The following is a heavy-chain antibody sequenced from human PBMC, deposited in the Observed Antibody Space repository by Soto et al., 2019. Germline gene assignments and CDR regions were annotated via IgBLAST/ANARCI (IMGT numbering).Heavy chain of an antibody. V-gene: IGHV3-23*01. D-gene: IGHD3-3*01. Sequence: GGSLRLSCAASGFTFSSYAMSWVRQAPGKGLEWVSAISGSGGSTYYADSVKGRFTISRDNSKNTLYLQMNSLRAEDTAVYYCAKVQTHNYDFWSGYPSYYYGMDVWGQGTTVTVSS. J-gene: IGHJ6*02. CDR2: ISGSGGST. CDR1: GFTFSSYA. CDR3: AKVQTHNYDFWSGYPSYYYGMDV.